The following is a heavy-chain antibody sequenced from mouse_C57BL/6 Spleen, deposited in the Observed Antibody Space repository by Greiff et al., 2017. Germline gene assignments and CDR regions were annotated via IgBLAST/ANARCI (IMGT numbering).Heavy chain of an antibody. CDR2: ISSGSSTI. CDR3: AGRDGTAWFAY. CDR1: GFTFSDYG. D-gene: IGHD2-3*01. V-gene: IGHV5-17*01. J-gene: IGHJ3*01. Sequence: EVQRVESGGGLVKPGGSLKLSCAASGFTFSDYGMHWVRQAPEKGLEWVAYISSGSSTIYYADTVTGRFTISRDNAKNTLFLQMTSLRSEDKAMCYCAGRDGTAWFAYWGQGTLVTVSA.